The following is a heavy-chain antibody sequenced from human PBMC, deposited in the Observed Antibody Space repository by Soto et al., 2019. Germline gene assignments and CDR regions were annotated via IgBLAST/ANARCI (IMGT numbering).Heavy chain of an antibody. V-gene: IGHV3-30*03. Sequence: GGSLRLSCAASGFTFISYGMHLVRQAPGKGLEWVAVISYDGSNKYYADSVKGRFTISRDNSKNTLYLQMNSLRAEDTAVYYCAIMPGIAAAGPEDDAFDIWGQGTMVTVSS. J-gene: IGHJ3*02. D-gene: IGHD6-13*01. CDR2: ISYDGSNK. CDR3: AIMPGIAAAGPEDDAFDI. CDR1: GFTFISYG.